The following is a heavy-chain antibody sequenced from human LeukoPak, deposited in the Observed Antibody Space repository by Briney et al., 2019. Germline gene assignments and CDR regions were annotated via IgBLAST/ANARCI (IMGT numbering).Heavy chain of an antibody. V-gene: IGHV3-48*01. CDR3: AREPRTEYSSSSGWFDP. Sequence: GRSLRLSCAASGFTFSSYAMHWVRQAPGKGLEWVSYISSGSGGLKYYADSVKGRFTISRDNAKISLYLQMNSLRAEDTGVYYCAREPRTEYSSSSGWFDPWGQGTLVTVSS. J-gene: IGHJ5*02. D-gene: IGHD6-6*01. CDR1: GFTFSSYA. CDR2: ISSGSGGL.